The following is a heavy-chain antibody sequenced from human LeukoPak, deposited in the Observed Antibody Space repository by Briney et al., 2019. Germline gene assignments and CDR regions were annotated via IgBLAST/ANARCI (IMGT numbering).Heavy chain of an antibody. D-gene: IGHD6-19*01. CDR1: GFTFDDYD. J-gene: IGHJ4*02. CDR2: ISYNGINE. Sequence: GGSLRLSCAASGFTFDDYDMNWVRQAPGKGLEWMAVISYNGINEYYADSVKGRFTISRDNSKSTLLLQMNSLRAEDTAVYYCAKVRWDNSGWYYLDSWGQGTLVTVSS. V-gene: IGHV3-30*18. CDR3: AKVRWDNSGWYYLDS.